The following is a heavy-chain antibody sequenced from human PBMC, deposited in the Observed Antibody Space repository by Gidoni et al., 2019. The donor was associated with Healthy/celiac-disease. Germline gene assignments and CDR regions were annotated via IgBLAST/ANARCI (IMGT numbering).Heavy chain of an antibody. CDR2: ISGSGGST. J-gene: IGHJ4*02. CDR3: AKDPPSSSSEEDYFDY. Sequence: EVQLLESGGGLVQPGGSLRLSCAASGFTFSSYAMSWVRQAPGKGRGWVSAISGSGGSTYYADSVKGRFTISRDNSKNTLYLQMNSLRAEDTAVYYCAKDPPSSSSEEDYFDYWGQGTLVTVSS. CDR1: GFTFSSYA. D-gene: IGHD6-6*01. V-gene: IGHV3-23*01.